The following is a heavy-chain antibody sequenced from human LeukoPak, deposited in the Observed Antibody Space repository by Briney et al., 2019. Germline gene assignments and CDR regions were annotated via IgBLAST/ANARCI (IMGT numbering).Heavy chain of an antibody. Sequence: GGSLRLSCAASGFTFSNYAMSWVRQAPGKGLEWVSAITGSGDTYSADSVKGRFIISRDNSKNTLYLQMNSLRAEDTAVYYCGKDVPYGGDYWGQGTLVIVSS. CDR2: ITGSGDT. D-gene: IGHD3-10*01. CDR1: GFTFSNYA. V-gene: IGHV3-23*01. CDR3: GKDVPYGGDY. J-gene: IGHJ4*02.